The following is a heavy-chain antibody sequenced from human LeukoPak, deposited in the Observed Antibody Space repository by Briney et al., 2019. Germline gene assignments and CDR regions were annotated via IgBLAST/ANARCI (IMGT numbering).Heavy chain of an antibody. D-gene: IGHD3-10*01. J-gene: IGHJ4*02. CDR3: ARHGYYSSGTYYTPDH. V-gene: IGHV5-51*01. CDR2: TYPGGSDI. CDR1: GYTFTNYW. Sequence: VESLKISCTGSGYTFTNYWIAWVRHIPGKGLEWLGITYPGGSDIRYSPSFQGQVTFSADKSTSTAYLQWSSLKASDTAMYYCARHGYYSSGTYYTPDHWGQGTLVTVSS.